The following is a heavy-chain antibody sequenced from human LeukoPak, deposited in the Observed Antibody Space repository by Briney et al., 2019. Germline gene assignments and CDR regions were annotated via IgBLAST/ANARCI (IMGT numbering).Heavy chain of an antibody. Sequence: ASVKVSCKVSGYTLNELSMHWVRQAPGKGLEWMGGFDPADGETVYAHRFQGRLTMTEGTSTNTGYMELTSLRSEDTAVYYCAADGGGLSSVVTPRSSPFDYWGQGTLVTVSS. D-gene: IGHD4-23*01. CDR1: GYTLNELS. CDR3: AADGGGLSSVVTPRSSPFDY. V-gene: IGHV1-24*01. J-gene: IGHJ4*02. CDR2: FDPADGET.